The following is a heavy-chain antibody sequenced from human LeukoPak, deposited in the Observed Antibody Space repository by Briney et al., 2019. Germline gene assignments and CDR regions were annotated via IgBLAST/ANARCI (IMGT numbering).Heavy chain of an antibody. CDR2: ISSISRVI. CDR1: GFTVSSNY. Sequence: GGSLRLSCAASGFTVSSNYMSWVRQAPGKGPEWISYISSISRVIYYADSVKGRFTISRDNSKNTLYLQMNSLRAEDTAVFFCAKEIWPTVTTPGHTYFDYWGQGTLVTVSS. CDR3: AKEIWPTVTTPGHTYFDY. J-gene: IGHJ4*02. V-gene: IGHV3-48*01. D-gene: IGHD4-17*01.